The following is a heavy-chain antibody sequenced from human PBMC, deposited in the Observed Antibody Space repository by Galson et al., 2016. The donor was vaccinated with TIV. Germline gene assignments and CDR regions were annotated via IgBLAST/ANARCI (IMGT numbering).Heavy chain of an antibody. D-gene: IGHD1-26*01. J-gene: IGHJ1*01. CDR2: IYDSGST. CDR3: ARWADSGSYYEYFHH. Sequence: LSLTCNVSGGSISSSAYHWSWIRQHPGKALEWIGNIYDSGSTYYHPSLQSRVSISVDTSKNHFSLRLSSVTAADTAVYYCARWADSGSYYEYFHHWGQGTLVTVSS. CDR1: GGSISSSAYH. V-gene: IGHV4-31*03.